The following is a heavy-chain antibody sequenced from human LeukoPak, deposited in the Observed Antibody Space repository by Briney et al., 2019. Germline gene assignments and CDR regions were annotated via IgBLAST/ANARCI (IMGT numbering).Heavy chain of an antibody. V-gene: IGHV3-30-3*01. CDR1: GFTFSSYA. CDR2: ISYDGSNK. D-gene: IGHD6-19*01. CDR3: ARVDSLAVAGLAFDY. J-gene: IGHJ4*02. Sequence: GRSLRLACAASGFTFSSYAMHWVRQAPGKGLEWVAVISYDGSNKYYADSVKGRFTISRDNSKNTLYLQMNSLRAEDTAVYYCARVDSLAVAGLAFDYWGQGTLVTVSS.